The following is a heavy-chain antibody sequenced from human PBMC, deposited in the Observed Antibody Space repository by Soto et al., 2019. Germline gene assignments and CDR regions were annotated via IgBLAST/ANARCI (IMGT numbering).Heavy chain of an antibody. D-gene: IGHD3-10*01. CDR1: GYTFTNYG. V-gene: IGHV1-18*01. CDR3: ARGVGTGSYYNQYNWFDP. Sequence: QVQLVQSGGEVKKPGASVKVSCKASGYTFTNYGIRWVRQAPGQGLEWMGWINVYNGNTKYAQKVQGRFTMTTDTSTSTAYLEMRSLRSDDTAVYYCARGVGTGSYYNQYNWFDPWGQGTMVTVSS. CDR2: INVYNGNT. J-gene: IGHJ5*02.